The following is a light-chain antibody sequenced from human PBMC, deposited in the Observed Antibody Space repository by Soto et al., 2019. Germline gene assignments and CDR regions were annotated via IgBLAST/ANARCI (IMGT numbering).Light chain of an antibody. CDR1: NIGSKS. V-gene: IGLV3-21*01. CDR2: YDS. Sequence: SYELTQPPSVSVAPGKTASVACGGSNIGSKSVHWYQKKSGQAPVLVMYYDSDRPSGIPERFSGSNSGNTATLTISRVEAGXXXXYYCQVWDISSGHVVFGGGTQLTV. J-gene: IGLJ3*02. CDR3: QVWDISSGHVV.